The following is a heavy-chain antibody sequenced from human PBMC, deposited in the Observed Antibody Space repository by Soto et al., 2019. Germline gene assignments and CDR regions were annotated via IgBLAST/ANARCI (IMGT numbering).Heavy chain of an antibody. CDR1: GYTFTSYG. J-gene: IGHJ6*02. D-gene: IGHD3-16*01. CDR3: ARKGALGENYYYSGMDV. Sequence: QVQLVQSGAEVKKPGASVKVSCKASGYTFTSYGISWVRQAPGQGLEWMGWISAYNGNTNYAQKLQGRVTMTTDTSPSTAYMELRSLRTDDTAGYYCARKGALGENYYYSGMDVWGQGTTVSVSS. V-gene: IGHV1-18*01. CDR2: ISAYNGNT.